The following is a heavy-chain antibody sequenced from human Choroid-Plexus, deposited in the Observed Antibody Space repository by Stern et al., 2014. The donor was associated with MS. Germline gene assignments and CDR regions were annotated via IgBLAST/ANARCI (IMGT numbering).Heavy chain of an antibody. Sequence: VQLVESGGGVVQPGRPLRLSCVASGFTFGSCAMHWVRQAPGKGLEWVAGVSYDGSNKYYADSVKGRCTISRDNSQNTLYMQMSSLRPEDTAVYYCAKDRQYLTYFFDHWGQGSLVTVSS. V-gene: IGHV3-30*18. CDR3: AKDRQYLTYFFDH. J-gene: IGHJ5*02. D-gene: IGHD2/OR15-2a*01. CDR2: VSYDGSNK. CDR1: GFTFGSCA.